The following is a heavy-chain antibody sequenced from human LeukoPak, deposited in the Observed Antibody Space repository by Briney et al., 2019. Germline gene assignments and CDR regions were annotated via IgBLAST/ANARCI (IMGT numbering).Heavy chain of an antibody. CDR2: ISGSGGST. D-gene: IGHD3-22*01. Sequence: GGSLRLSCAASGFTFSSYAMSWVRQAPGKGLEWVSAISGSGGSTYYADSVKGRFTISSDNPKNTLYLQMNNLRAEDTAVYYCAKMAMIVVVGLNWFDPWRQATLVTDSS. V-gene: IGHV3-23*01. CDR1: GFTFSSYA. J-gene: IGHJ5*02. CDR3: AKMAMIVVVGLNWFDP.